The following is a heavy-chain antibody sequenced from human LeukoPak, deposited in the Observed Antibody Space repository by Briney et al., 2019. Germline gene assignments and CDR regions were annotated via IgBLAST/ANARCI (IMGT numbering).Heavy chain of an antibody. CDR1: GGSIRSTNNF. Sequence: SETLSLTCTVSGGSIRSTNNFWAWIRQTPGKGLEWIGNIYYSGSTHYNPSLKSRVTMSVDTSKNQFSLKLNSVTAADTAVYYCARRGDVGDGRFDPWGQGTLVTV. D-gene: IGHD4-17*01. J-gene: IGHJ5*02. CDR2: IYYSGST. CDR3: ARRGDVGDGRFDP. V-gene: IGHV4-39*01.